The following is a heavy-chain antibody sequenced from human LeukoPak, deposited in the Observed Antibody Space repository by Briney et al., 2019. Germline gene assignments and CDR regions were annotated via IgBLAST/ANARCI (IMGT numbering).Heavy chain of an antibody. J-gene: IGHJ3*02. V-gene: IGHV3-30-3*01. Sequence: GGSLRLSCAASGFTFSSYAMHWVRQAPGEGLEWVAVISYDGSNKYYADSVKGRFTLSRDNSKNTLYLQMNSLRAEDTAVYYCARAYVDAFDIWGQGTMVTVSS. CDR3: ARAYVDAFDI. CDR1: GFTFSSYA. D-gene: IGHD3-16*01. CDR2: ISYDGSNK.